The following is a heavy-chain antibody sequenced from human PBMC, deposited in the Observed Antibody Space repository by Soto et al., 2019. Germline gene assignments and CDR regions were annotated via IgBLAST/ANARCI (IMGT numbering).Heavy chain of an antibody. Sequence: QVQLRQWGAGLLKPSETLSLTCAVYGGSFSGYYWSWIRQPPGKGMEYIGEINHSGSTNYNPSLKSRVTISIDPSKNQFSLKVSSGTAADTAVYYCAKGWGGGQLVGYWGQGTLVTVSS. CDR2: INHSGST. J-gene: IGHJ4*02. V-gene: IGHV4-34*01. CDR1: GGSFSGYY. D-gene: IGHD6-6*01. CDR3: AKGWGGGQLVGY.